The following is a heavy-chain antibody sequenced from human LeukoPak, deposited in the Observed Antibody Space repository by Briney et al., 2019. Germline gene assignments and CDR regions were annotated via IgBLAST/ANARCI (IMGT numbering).Heavy chain of an antibody. J-gene: IGHJ6*02. CDR3: ARVHRPWIQLWTSGYYYGMDI. D-gene: IGHD5-18*01. V-gene: IGHV3-74*01. Sequence: PGGSLRLSCAASGFTFSSYWMHWVRHAPGKGLVWVSRINSDGSSTSYADSVKGRFTISRDNAKNTLYLQMNSLRAEDTAVYYCARVHRPWIQLWTSGYYYGMDIWGQGTTATVSS. CDR1: GFTFSSYW. CDR2: INSDGSST.